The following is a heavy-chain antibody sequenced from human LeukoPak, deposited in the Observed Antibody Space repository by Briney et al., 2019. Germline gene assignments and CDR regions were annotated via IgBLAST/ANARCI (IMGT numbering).Heavy chain of an antibody. CDR3: ARNSHDYGDFGNY. J-gene: IGHJ4*02. Sequence: SETLSLTCTVSGGSISSSSYYWGWIRQPPGKGLEWIGSIYYSGSTYYNPSLKSRVTISVDTSKNQFSLKLSSVTAADTAVYYCARNSHDYGDFGNYWGQGTLVTVSS. CDR1: GGSISSSSYY. D-gene: IGHD4-17*01. CDR2: IYYSGST. V-gene: IGHV4-39*07.